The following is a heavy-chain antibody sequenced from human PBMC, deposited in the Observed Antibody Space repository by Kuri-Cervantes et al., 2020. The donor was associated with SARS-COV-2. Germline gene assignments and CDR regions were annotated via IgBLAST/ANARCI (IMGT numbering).Heavy chain of an antibody. Sequence: GESLKISCAASGFTFSSYSMNWVRQAPGKGLEWVSYISSSSSTIYYADSVKGRFTISRDNAKNSLYLQMNSLRAEDTAVYYCARVGWGSPSDYWGQGTLVTGSS. CDR3: ARVGWGSPSDY. CDR2: ISSSSSTI. J-gene: IGHJ4*02. CDR1: GFTFSSYS. D-gene: IGHD7-27*01. V-gene: IGHV3-48*01.